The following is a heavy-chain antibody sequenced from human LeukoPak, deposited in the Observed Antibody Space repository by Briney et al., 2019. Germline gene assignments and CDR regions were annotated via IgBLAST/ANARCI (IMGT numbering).Heavy chain of an antibody. J-gene: IGHJ4*02. V-gene: IGHV1-46*01. CDR3: AGGSGSPDY. Sequence: ASVTVSCKSSGYTFTFYYMHWVRQAPGQGLEWMGIINPAGGSTTYAQKFQGRLTMTRDTSTSTVSMEMSSLNSEDTALYYCAGGSGSPDYWGQGTLVTVSS. CDR1: GYTFTFYY. CDR2: INPAGGST. D-gene: IGHD1-26*01.